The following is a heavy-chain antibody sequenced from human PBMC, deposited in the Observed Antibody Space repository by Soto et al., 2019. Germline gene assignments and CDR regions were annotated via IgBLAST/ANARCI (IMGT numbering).Heavy chain of an antibody. CDR2: IVVGSGNT. D-gene: IGHD6-25*01. CDR1: GFTFTSSA. Sequence: GASVKLSCKASGFTFTSSAVQWVRQARGQRLEWIGWIVVGSGNTNYAQRFQERVTITRDMSTSTAYMELSSQRSEDTAVYYCAAPGGGDSSDGYYYYYGMDVWGQGTTVTVSS. CDR3: AAPGGGDSSDGYYYYYGMDV. V-gene: IGHV1-58*01. J-gene: IGHJ6*02.